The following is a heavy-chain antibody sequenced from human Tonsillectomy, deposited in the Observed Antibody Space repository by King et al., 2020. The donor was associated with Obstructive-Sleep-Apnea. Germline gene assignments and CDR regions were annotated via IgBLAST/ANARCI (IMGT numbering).Heavy chain of an antibody. CDR3: VKGDYGAGQSGGDV. CDR2: ISWNSGTI. J-gene: IGHJ6*02. Sequence: VQLVESGGGLVQPGRSLRLSCAVSGFTFDDYAMHWVRQAPGKGLEWVSGISWNSGTIGYVDSVKGRFTISRDNAKNSLYLQMKSLRAEDTALYYCVKGDYGAGQSGGDVWGQGTTVTVSS. V-gene: IGHV3-9*01. D-gene: IGHD3-10*01. CDR1: GFTFDDYA.